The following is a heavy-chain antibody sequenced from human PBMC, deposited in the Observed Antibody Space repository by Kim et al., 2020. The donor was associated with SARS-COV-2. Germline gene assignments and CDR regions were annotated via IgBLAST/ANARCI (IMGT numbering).Heavy chain of an antibody. CDR3: AKTTGLLLPGSVF. Sequence: GGSLRISYTVSGFSFSNYAMSWVRQAPGKGLEWVAAISGEGGKSYYANSVKGRFTISRDNSRSTLYLQMDSLGAEDTALYYCAKTTGLLLPGSVFWRQG. CDR2: ISGEGGKS. V-gene: IGHV3-23*01. D-gene: IGHD3-10*01. J-gene: IGHJ4*02. CDR1: GFSFSNYA.